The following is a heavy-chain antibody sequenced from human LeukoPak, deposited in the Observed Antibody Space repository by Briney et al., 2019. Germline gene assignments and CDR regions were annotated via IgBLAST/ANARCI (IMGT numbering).Heavy chain of an antibody. Sequence: PGGSLRLSCAASGFTFSSYVMSWVRQAPGKGLEWVSYISSSSTIYYADSVKGRFTISRDNAKNSLYLQMNSLRAENTAVYYCARDSYGDYSFDYWGQGTLVTVSS. CDR2: ISSSSTI. J-gene: IGHJ4*02. CDR3: ARDSYGDYSFDY. CDR1: GFTFSSYV. V-gene: IGHV3-48*01. D-gene: IGHD4-17*01.